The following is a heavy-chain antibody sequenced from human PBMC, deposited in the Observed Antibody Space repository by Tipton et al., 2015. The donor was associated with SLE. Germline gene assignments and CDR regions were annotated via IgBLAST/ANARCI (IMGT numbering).Heavy chain of an antibody. CDR2: MNLYNGKI. CDR3: ARDLISRATPSHYHLDV. D-gene: IGHD1-26*01. J-gene: IGHJ6*02. CDR1: GYVFHTYG. Sequence: QSGAEVKKPGASVKVSCKGSGYVFHTYGLTWVRQAPGQGLEWVGWMNLYNGKIEYAQKFQDRLTLTRDTPTSTAYMELRTLTSDDTAIYFCARDLISRATPSHYHLDVWGQGTTVIVSS. V-gene: IGHV1-18*01.